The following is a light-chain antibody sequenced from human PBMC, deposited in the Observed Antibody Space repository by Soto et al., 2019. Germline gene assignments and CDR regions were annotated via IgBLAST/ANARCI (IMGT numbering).Light chain of an antibody. J-gene: IGKJ4*01. V-gene: IGKV1-39*01. Sequence: DIQVTQSPSSLTASVGDTVTITCRASQTISKYLNWYQQKPGKAPKLLIYAASSLQSGVPSRFSGSGSGTDFTLTISSLQPEDFATYYCQESFSTVETFGGGTKVESK. CDR2: AAS. CDR1: QTISKY. CDR3: QESFSTVET.